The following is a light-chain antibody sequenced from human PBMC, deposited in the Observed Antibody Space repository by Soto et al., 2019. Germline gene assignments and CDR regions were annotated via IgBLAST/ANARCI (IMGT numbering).Light chain of an antibody. Sequence: QSVLTQPPSASGTPGQRVTISCSGSSSNIGASYVYWYQQLPGTAPKLLIYRNDQRPSGVPDRFSGSKSGTSASLAISVLRSDDEADYYCAAWDDSLSGPVFGGGTKLTVL. CDR2: RND. CDR3: AAWDDSLSGPV. CDR1: SSNIGASY. J-gene: IGLJ3*02. V-gene: IGLV1-47*01.